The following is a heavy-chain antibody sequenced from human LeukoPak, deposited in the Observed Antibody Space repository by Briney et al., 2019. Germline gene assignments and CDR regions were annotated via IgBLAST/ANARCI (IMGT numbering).Heavy chain of an antibody. CDR2: ISGSGGST. CDR3: AKDEPITIFGVVIYFDY. D-gene: IGHD3-3*01. Sequence: SGGSLRLSCAASGFTFSSYSMSWVRQAPGKGLEWVSAISGSGGSTYYADSVKGRFTISRDNSKNTLYLQMNSLRAEDTAVYYCAKDEPITIFGVVIYFDYWGQGTLVTVSS. V-gene: IGHV3-23*01. J-gene: IGHJ4*02. CDR1: GFTFSSYS.